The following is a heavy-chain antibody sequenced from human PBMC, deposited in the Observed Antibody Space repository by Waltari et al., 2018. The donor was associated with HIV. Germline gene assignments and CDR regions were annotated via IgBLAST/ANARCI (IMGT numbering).Heavy chain of an antibody. CDR1: GGSISSYY. CDR2: IYYSGST. CDR3: ARGDLSLLYYFDY. V-gene: IGHV4-59*01. J-gene: IGHJ4*02. Sequence: QVQLQESGPGLVKPSETLSLTCTVSGGSISSYYWSWIRQPPGKGLEWIGYIYYSGSTNYNPSLKSRVTISVDTSKNQFSLKLSSVTAADTAVYYCARGDLSLLYYFDYWGQGTLVTVSS. D-gene: IGHD3-16*01.